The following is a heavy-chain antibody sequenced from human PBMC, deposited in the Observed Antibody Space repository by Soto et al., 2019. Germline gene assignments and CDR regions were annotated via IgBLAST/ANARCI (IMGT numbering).Heavy chain of an antibody. CDR1: GFTFSSYG. CDR3: AKEGAAAGMGFDY. D-gene: IGHD6-13*01. J-gene: IGHJ4*02. V-gene: IGHV3-30*18. Sequence: QVQLVESGGGVVQPWRSLRLSCAGSGFTFSSYGMHCVRQAPGTALEWVAVISYDGSNKYYADSVKGRFTISRDNSKNTLYLQMNSLRAEDTAVYYCAKEGAAAGMGFDYWGQGTLVTVSS. CDR2: ISYDGSNK.